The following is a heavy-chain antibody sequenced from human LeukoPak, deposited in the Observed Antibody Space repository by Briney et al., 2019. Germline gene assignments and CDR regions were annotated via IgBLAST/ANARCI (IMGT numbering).Heavy chain of an antibody. D-gene: IGHD2-15*01. CDR1: GFTFSSYS. CDR3: ARATPYYYYMDV. V-gene: IGHV3-21*04. J-gene: IGHJ6*03. Sequence: GGSLRLSCAASGFTFSSYSMNWVRQAPGKGLEWVSSISSSSSYIYYADSVKGRFTISRDNAKNSLYLQMNSLRAEDTALYYCARATPYYYYMDVWGKGTTVTVSS. CDR2: ISSSSSYI.